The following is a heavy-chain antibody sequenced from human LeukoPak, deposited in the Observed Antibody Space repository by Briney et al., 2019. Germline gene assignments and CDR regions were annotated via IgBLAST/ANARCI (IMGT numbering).Heavy chain of an antibody. Sequence: PSQTLSLTCTVSGGSISSGGYYWSWIRQHPGKGLEWIGYIYYSGSTYYNPSLKSRVTISVDTSKNQFSLKLSSVTAADTAVYYCARERRLEVSARKMVAFDIWGQGTMVTVSS. CDR1: GGSISSGGYY. D-gene: IGHD2-21*02. CDR3: ARERRLEVSARKMVAFDI. V-gene: IGHV4-31*03. CDR2: IYYSGST. J-gene: IGHJ3*02.